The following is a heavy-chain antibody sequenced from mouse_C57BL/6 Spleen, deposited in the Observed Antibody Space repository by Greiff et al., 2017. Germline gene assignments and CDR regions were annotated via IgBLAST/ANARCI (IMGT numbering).Heavy chain of an antibody. CDR3: ARSEDYGSAFDY. CDR1: GYTFTSYW. CDR2: IDPSDSYT. V-gene: IGHV1-69*01. Sequence: QVQLKQPGAELVMPGASVKLSCKASGYTFTSYWMHWVKQRPGQGLEWIGEIDPSDSYTNYNQKFKGKSTLTVDKSSSTAYMQLSSLTSEDSAVYYCARSEDYGSAFDYWGQGTTLTVSS. J-gene: IGHJ2*01. D-gene: IGHD1-1*01.